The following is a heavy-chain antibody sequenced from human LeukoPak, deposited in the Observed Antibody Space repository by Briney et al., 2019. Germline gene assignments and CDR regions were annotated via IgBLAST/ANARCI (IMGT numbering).Heavy chain of an antibody. CDR2: MNPNSGGT. Sequence: ASVKVSCKASGYTFTSYDINWVRQATGQGLEWMGWMNPNSGGTNYAQKFQGRVTMTRDTSISTAYMELSRLRSDDTAVYYCARAGAWEAYWGQGTLVTVSS. CDR3: ARAGAWEAY. D-gene: IGHD1-26*01. CDR1: GYTFTSYD. J-gene: IGHJ4*02. V-gene: IGHV1-2*02.